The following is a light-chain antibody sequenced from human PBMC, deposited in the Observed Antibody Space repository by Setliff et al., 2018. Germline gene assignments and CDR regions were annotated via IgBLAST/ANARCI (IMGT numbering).Light chain of an antibody. CDR1: IGDVGAYDF. V-gene: IGLV2-14*01. J-gene: IGLJ1*01. CDR2: EVT. CDR3: NAYTSGTTYV. Sequence: QSALTQPASVSGPPGQSITISCSGTIGDVGAYDFVSWYQHHPGKAPKLVIYEVTNRPSGVSNRFSGSKSGNTASLTISGLQTEDEADYYCNAYTSGTTYVFGTGTKVTVL.